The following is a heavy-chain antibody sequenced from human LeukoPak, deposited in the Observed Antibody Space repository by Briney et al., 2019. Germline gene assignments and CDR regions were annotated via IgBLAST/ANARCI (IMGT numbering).Heavy chain of an antibody. CDR1: GYTFTSYY. CDR2: INPSGGST. Sequence: GASVKVSCKASGYTFTSYYMHWVRQAPGQGLEWMGIINPSGGSTSYAQKFQGRVTMTRDMSTSTVYMELSSLRSEDTAVYYCARDGIGSVAGDAFDIWGQGTMVTVSS. D-gene: IGHD6-19*01. V-gene: IGHV1-46*01. CDR3: ARDGIGSVAGDAFDI. J-gene: IGHJ3*02.